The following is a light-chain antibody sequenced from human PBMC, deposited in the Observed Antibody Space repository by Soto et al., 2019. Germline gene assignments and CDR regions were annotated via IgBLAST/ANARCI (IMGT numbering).Light chain of an antibody. J-gene: IGLJ1*01. CDR1: SSDIGTYDY. Sequence: ALTQPPSASGSPGQSVTISSTGTSSDIGTYDYVSWYQHLPDKAPKLIIYEVSKRPSGVPDRFSGSKSGNTDSLTVSGLQAEDEGDYYCCSYGGGNNFYVFGTGTKVTVL. V-gene: IGLV2-8*01. CDR2: EVS. CDR3: CSYGGGNNFYV.